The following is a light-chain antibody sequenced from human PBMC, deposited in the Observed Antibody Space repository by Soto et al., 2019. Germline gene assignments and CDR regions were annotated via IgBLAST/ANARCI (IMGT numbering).Light chain of an antibody. CDR1: QSISNY. V-gene: IGKV1-39*01. CDR3: QQSYSVPRS. CDR2: AAS. Sequence: DIQMTQSPSSLSASVGDRVTITCRASQSISNYLNWYQQKPGKAPKLLIYAASSLQSGVPSRFSGSESGTDFTLTISSLRPEDFATYYCQQSYSVPRSFGPGTKVDIK. J-gene: IGKJ3*01.